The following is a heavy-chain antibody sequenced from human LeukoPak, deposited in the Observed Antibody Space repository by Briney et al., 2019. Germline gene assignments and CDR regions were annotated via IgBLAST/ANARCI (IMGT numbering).Heavy chain of an antibody. Sequence: GGSLTLLCAPSGLTSTIYAMSCVRHAPGKGLECLSAIGGNGVYTYNADSVKGRFTISRDNSKNTLFLQMNSLRAEDTAVYYCAKFNGNLRCAFDMWGQGTMVTVSS. V-gene: IGHV3-23*01. CDR2: IGGNGVYT. D-gene: IGHD4-23*01. J-gene: IGHJ3*02. CDR1: GLTSTIYA. CDR3: AKFNGNLRCAFDM.